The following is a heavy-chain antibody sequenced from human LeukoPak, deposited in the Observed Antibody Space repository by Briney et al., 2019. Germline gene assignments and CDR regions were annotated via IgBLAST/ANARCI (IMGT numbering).Heavy chain of an antibody. V-gene: IGHV4-39*01. CDR1: GGSISSDNYY. J-gene: IGHJ4*02. CDR2: IYYSGST. Sequence: PSETLSLTCTVSGGSISSDNYYWGWIRQPPGKGLEWIGTIYYSGSTYYNPSLKSRVTISVDTSNNQFSLKLSSVTAADTAVYYCARHQWLGPFDYWGQGTLVTVSS. D-gene: IGHD6-19*01. CDR3: ARHQWLGPFDY.